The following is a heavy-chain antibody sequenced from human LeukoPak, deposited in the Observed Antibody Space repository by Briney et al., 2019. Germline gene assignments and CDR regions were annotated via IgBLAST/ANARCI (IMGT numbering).Heavy chain of an antibody. J-gene: IGHJ6*04. CDR1: GSTLTKLS. D-gene: IGHD3-10*01. CDR3: ATLMFRGVIGEDYYGMDV. V-gene: IGHV1-24*01. CDR2: FDPEDGET. Sequence: ASVKVSCKVSGSTLTKLSVHWVRQTPGKGLEWMGGFDPEDGETINGQKFQGRVTMTEDTSTDTAYMELSSLRSEDTAVYYCATLMFRGVIGEDYYGMDVWGKGTTVTVSS.